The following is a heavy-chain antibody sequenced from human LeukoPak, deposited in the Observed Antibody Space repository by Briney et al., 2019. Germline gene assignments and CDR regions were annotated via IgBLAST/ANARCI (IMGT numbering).Heavy chain of an antibody. Sequence: GGSLRLSCAASGFTFSSYAMHWVRQAPGKGLEYVSAISSNGGSTYYANSVKGRFTISGDNSKNTLYLQIGSLRAEDMAVYYCARGDYGDYVGYYYYGLDVWGQGTTVTVSS. CDR3: ARGDYGDYVGYYYYGLDV. J-gene: IGHJ6*02. V-gene: IGHV3-64*01. CDR2: ISSNGGST. D-gene: IGHD4-17*01. CDR1: GFTFSSYA.